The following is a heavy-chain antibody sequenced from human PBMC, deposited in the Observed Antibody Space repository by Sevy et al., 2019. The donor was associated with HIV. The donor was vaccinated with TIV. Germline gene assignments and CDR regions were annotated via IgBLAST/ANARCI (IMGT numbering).Heavy chain of an antibody. CDR3: ARGGWGYYYDSSGYPSALDY. CDR1: GFTFSSYS. Sequence: GGSLRLSCAASGFTFSSYSMNWVRQAPGKGLEWVSYISSSSSTIYYADSVKGRFTISRNNAKNSLYLQRNSLRAEDTAVYYWARGGWGYYYDSSGYPSALDYWGQGTLVTVSS. CDR2: ISSSSSTI. J-gene: IGHJ4*02. V-gene: IGHV3-48*01. D-gene: IGHD3-22*01.